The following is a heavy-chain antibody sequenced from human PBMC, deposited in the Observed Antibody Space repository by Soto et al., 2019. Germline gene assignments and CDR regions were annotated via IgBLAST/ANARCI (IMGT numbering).Heavy chain of an antibody. Sequence: SETLSLTCTVSGGSISSNYWTWIRQPPGKGLEWIGYVYNSGSTNYNPSLESRVTISEDTSKSQFSLKVNSMTAADTAVYYCARYRREAVAGYTLDNWGQGILVTVSS. CDR3: ARYRREAVAGYTLDN. CDR1: GGSISSNY. CDR2: VYNSGST. D-gene: IGHD6-13*01. J-gene: IGHJ4*02. V-gene: IGHV4-59*01.